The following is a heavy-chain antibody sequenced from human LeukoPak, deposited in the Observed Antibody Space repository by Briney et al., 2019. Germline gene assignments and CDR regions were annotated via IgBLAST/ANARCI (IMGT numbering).Heavy chain of an antibody. D-gene: IGHD6-13*01. CDR1: GYTFTGYY. Sequence: ASVKVSCKASGYTFTGYYMHWVRQAPGQGLEWMGWINPNSGGTNYAQKFQGRVTMTRDTSISTAYMKLSRLRSDDTAVYYCARDGLLGSRFDYWGQGTLVTVSS. J-gene: IGHJ4*02. CDR3: ARDGLLGSRFDY. CDR2: INPNSGGT. V-gene: IGHV1-2*02.